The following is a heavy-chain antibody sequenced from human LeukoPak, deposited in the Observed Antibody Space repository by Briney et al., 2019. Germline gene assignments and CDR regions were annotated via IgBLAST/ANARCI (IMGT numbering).Heavy chain of an antibody. D-gene: IGHD3-10*01. CDR2: INSDGSST. V-gene: IGHV3-74*01. CDR3: ARDRGTMVRGVITDDY. Sequence: PGGSLRLSCAASGFTFSSYWMHWVRQAPGKGLVWVSRINSDGSSTSYADSVKGRLTISRDNAKNTLYLQMNSLRAEDTAVYYCARDRGTMVRGVITDDYWSQGTLVTVSS. J-gene: IGHJ4*02. CDR1: GFTFSSYW.